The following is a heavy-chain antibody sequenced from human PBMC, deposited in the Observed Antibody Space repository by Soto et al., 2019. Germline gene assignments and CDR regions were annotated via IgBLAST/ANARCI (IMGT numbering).Heavy chain of an antibody. Sequence: GGSLRLSCAASGFTFSSYWMSWVRQAPGKGLEWVANIKQDGSEKYYVDSVKGRFTISRDNAKNSLYLQMNSLRAEDTAVYYCARSMVRGGYYYGMDVWGQGTTVTVSS. J-gene: IGHJ6*02. D-gene: IGHD3-10*01. V-gene: IGHV3-7*01. CDR2: IKQDGSEK. CDR3: ARSMVRGGYYYGMDV. CDR1: GFTFSSYW.